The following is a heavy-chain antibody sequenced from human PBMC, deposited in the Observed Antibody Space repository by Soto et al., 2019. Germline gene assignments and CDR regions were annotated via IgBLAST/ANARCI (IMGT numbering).Heavy chain of an antibody. J-gene: IGHJ4*02. CDR2: IIPIFGTA. D-gene: IGHD3-22*01. V-gene: IGHV1-69*06. CDR3: ARDPAYYYDSSGPV. CDR1: GGTFSSYA. Sequence: KVSCKASGGTFSSYAISWVRQAPGRGLEWMGGIIPIFGTANYAQKFQGRVTITADKSTSTAYMELSSLRSEDTAVYYCARDPAYYYDSSGPVWGQGTLVTVSS.